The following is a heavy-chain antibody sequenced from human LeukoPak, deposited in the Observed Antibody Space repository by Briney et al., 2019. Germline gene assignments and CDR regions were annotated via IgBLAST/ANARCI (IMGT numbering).Heavy chain of an antibody. J-gene: IGHJ4*02. CDR1: GGTFSSYA. CDR2: IIPIFGTA. Sequence: SVKVSCKASGGTFSSYAISWVRQAPGQGLEWMGGIIPIFGTANYAQKFQGRVTITADESTSTAYMELSSLRSEDTAVYYCAGGYCSGGSCYSFERYFDYWGQGTLVTVSS. D-gene: IGHD2-15*01. CDR3: AGGYCSGGSCYSFERYFDY. V-gene: IGHV1-69*13.